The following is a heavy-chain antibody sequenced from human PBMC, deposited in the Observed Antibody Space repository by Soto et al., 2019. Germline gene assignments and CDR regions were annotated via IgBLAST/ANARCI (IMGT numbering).Heavy chain of an antibody. V-gene: IGHV4-59*01. D-gene: IGHD3-16*01. CDR1: GGSISSYY. Sequence: SETLSLTCTVSGGSISSYYWSWVRQPPGKGLEWIGYIYYSGSTNYNPSLKSRVTMSVDTSQIQFSLKLSSVTAADTAVYYCARVWGYTHYYYYMDVWGKGTTVPVSS. CDR3: ARVWGYTHYYYYMDV. J-gene: IGHJ6*03. CDR2: IYYSGST.